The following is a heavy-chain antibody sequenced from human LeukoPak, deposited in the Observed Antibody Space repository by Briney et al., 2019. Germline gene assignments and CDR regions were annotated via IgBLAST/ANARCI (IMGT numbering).Heavy chain of an antibody. V-gene: IGHV3-23*01. Sequence: PGGSPRLSCAASGFTFSSYAMSWVRQAPGKGLEWVSAISGSGGNTYYAGSVKGRFTISRDNSKNTLYLQMNSLRAEDTAVYYCAKSDGYCSGGSCYPVYYYYMDVWGKGTTVTISS. J-gene: IGHJ6*03. D-gene: IGHD2-15*01. CDR1: GFTFSSYA. CDR2: ISGSGGNT. CDR3: AKSDGYCSGGSCYPVYYYYMDV.